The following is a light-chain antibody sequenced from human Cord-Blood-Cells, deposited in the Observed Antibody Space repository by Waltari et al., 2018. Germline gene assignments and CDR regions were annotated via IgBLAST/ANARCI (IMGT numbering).Light chain of an antibody. CDR1: SSDVGSYNL. CDR3: CSYAGSSTVV. J-gene: IGLJ2*01. V-gene: IGLV2-23*02. Sequence: QSALTQPASVSGSPGQSITISCTGTSSDVGSYNLVSCYQPHPGQAPKLMIYEVSKRPSGVSNRFSGSKSGNTASLTISGLQAEDEADYYCCSYAGSSTVVFGGGTKLTVL. CDR2: EVS.